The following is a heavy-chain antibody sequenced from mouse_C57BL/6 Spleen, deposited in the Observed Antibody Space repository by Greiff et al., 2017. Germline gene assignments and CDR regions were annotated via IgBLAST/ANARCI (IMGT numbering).Heavy chain of an antibody. V-gene: IGHV1-82*01. D-gene: IGHD2-4*01. CDR2: IYPGDGDT. J-gene: IGHJ3*01. CDR1: GYAFSSSW. Sequence: QVQLQQSGPELVKPGASVTISCKASGYAFSSSWMNWVKQRPGKGLEWIGRIYPGDGDTKYNGKFKGKATLTADKSSSTAYMQHSSLTSEDSSVYYCGVTYYDLWFAYWGQGTLVTVSA. CDR3: GVTYYDLWFAY.